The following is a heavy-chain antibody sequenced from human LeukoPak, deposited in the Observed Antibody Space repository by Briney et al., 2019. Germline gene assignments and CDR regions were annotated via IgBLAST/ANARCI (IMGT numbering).Heavy chain of an antibody. V-gene: IGHV3-73*01. D-gene: IGHD3-16*01. Sequence: PGGSLRLSCAASGFTFSTYRMSWVRQAPGKGLEWVGRIRSKANSYATAYAASVKGRFTISRDDSKNTAYLQMNSLKTEDTAVYYCTTLNYVWGSYVDYWGQGTLVTVSS. CDR2: IRSKANSYAT. J-gene: IGHJ4*02. CDR3: TTLNYVWGSYVDY. CDR1: GFTFSTYR.